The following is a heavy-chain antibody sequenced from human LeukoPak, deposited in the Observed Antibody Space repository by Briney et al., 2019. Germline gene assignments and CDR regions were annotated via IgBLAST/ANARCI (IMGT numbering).Heavy chain of an antibody. CDR1: GFAFSNFA. Sequence: GGSLRLSCAASGFAFSNFAMHWVRQAPGKGLEWVAIVSYEGTIKYYSDSAKGRFTISRDNSNSLISLQMNNLTTEDTAAYYCAREKFDSWGQGTLVTVSS. V-gene: IGHV3-30*14. J-gene: IGHJ5*01. CDR2: VSYEGTIK. CDR3: AREKFDS.